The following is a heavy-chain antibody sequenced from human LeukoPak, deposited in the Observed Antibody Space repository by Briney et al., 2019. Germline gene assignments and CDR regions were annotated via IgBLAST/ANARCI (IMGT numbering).Heavy chain of an antibody. CDR2: IIPIFSTA. J-gene: IGHJ4*02. CDR1: GGTLSRYA. CDR3: ASLGIPEAFFDY. V-gene: IGHV1-69*13. Sequence: ASVRVSCKASGGTLSRYAISSVRHTPRQEREWVGGIIPIFSTANYAQKFQGRVTITADESTSTAYMELSSLRSEDTAVYYCASLGIPEAFFDYWGQGTLVTVSS. D-gene: IGHD1-14*01.